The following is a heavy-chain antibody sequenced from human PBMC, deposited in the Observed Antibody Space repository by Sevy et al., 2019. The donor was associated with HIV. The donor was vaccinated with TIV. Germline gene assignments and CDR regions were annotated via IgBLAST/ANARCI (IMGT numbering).Heavy chain of an antibody. CDR3: ARGDYYGSLYYFDY. Sequence: GGSLRLSCAASGFTFSNYFINWVRQAPGKGLEWVSSISSGSSYIFYADSVKGRFTSRDNAKNSLYLHMNSLRAEDTAVYYCARGDYYGSLYYFDYWGPGTLVTVSS. CDR2: ISSGSSYI. J-gene: IGHJ4*02. D-gene: IGHD3-10*01. V-gene: IGHV3-21*01. CDR1: GFTFSNYF.